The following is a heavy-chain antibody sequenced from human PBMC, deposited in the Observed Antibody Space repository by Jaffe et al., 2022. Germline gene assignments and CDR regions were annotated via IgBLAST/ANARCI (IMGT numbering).Heavy chain of an antibody. D-gene: IGHD3-16*01. CDR1: GGSISSSSYY. V-gene: IGHV4-39*01. Sequence: QLQLQESGPGLVKPSETLSLTCTVSGGSISSSSYYWGWIRQPPGKGLEWIGSIYYSGSTYYNPSLKSRVTISVDTSKNQFSLKLSSVTAADTAVYYCARQGGDYGDYYYYYMDVWGKGTTVTVSS. CDR2: IYYSGST. CDR3: ARQGGDYGDYYYYYMDV. J-gene: IGHJ6*03.